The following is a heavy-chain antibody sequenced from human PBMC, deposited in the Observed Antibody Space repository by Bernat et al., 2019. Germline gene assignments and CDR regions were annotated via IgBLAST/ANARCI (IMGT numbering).Heavy chain of an antibody. CDR3: ASGSSSSVLGFDY. Sequence: QVQLQESGPGLVKPSQTLSLTCTVSGGSISSGGYYWSWIRQHPGKGLEWIGYIYYSGSTYYNPSVKSRGTISIDTATNQFSLKLSSVTAADTAVYYCASGSSSSVLGFDYWGQGTLVTVSS. CDR2: IYYSGST. CDR1: GGSISSGGYY. D-gene: IGHD6-6*01. V-gene: IGHV4-31*03. J-gene: IGHJ4*02.